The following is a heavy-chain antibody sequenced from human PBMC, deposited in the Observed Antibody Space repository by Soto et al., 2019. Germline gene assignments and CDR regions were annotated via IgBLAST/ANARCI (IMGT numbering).Heavy chain of an antibody. J-gene: IGHJ5*02. CDR2: IDPSDSYT. D-gene: IGHD1-26*01. CDR3: ARHVGHCMGGNSSSGSAP. CDR1: GYSFTSYW. V-gene: IGHV5-10-1*01. Sequence: GESLKISCKGSGYSFTSYWISWVRQMPGKGLEWMGRIDPSDSYTNYSPSFQGHVTISADKSISTAYLQWSSLKTSDTAIYYCARHVGHCMGGNSSSGSAPGGKAPLVPVSS.